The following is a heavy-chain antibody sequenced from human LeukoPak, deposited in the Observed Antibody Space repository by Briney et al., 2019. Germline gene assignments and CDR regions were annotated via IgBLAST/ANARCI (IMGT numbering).Heavy chain of an antibody. V-gene: IGHV4-59*08. Sequence: SETLSLTCTLSGGSLRSHYWSWIRQPPGKALEWLGHIYYSGSTTYSPSLKSRLTISVDTSKNQFSLKLSSVTAADTAVYYCARLNGAYDAFDIWGQGTMVTVSS. CDR3: ARLNGAYDAFDI. J-gene: IGHJ3*02. CDR1: GGSLRSHY. CDR2: IYYSGST. D-gene: IGHD3-10*01.